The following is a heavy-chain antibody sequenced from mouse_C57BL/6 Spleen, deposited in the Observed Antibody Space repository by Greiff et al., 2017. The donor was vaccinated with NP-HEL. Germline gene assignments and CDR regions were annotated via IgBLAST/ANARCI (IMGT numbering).Heavy chain of an antibody. D-gene: IGHD4-1*01. V-gene: IGHV1-26*01. CDR2: INPNNGGT. J-gene: IGHJ3*01. Sequence: VQLQQSGPELVKPGASVKISCKASGYTFTDYYMNWVKQSHGKSLEWIGDINPNNGGTSYNQKFKGKATLTVDKSSSTAYMELRSLTSGDSAVYYCARSGGTWFAYWGQGTLVTVSA. CDR3: ARSGGTWFAY. CDR1: GYTFTDYY.